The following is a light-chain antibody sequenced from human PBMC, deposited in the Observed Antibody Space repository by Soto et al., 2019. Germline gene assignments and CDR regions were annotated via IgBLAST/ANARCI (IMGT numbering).Light chain of an antibody. V-gene: IGKV2-28*01. CDR3: MQALQTPL. Sequence: DIVMTQSPLSLPVTPGEPASISCRPSRSLLHSNGYNYLDWYLQKPGQSPQLLIYLGSNRASGVPDRFSGSGSGTDFTLKISRVEAEDVGVYYCMQALQTPLFGGGTKVEIK. CDR1: RSLLHSNGYNY. CDR2: LGS. J-gene: IGKJ4*01.